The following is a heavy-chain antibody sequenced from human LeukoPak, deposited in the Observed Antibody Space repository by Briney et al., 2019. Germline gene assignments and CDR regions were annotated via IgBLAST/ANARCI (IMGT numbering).Heavy chain of an antibody. D-gene: IGHD6-19*01. V-gene: IGHV3-23*01. J-gene: IGHJ4*02. CDR1: GFTFSSYA. Sequence: PGGSLRLSCAASGFTFSSYAMSWVRQAPGKGLEWVSAISGSGGSTYYADSVKGRFTISRDNSKNTLYLQMNSLRAEDTAVYYCANFKVAVAVGTEPKPDYWGQGTLVTVSS. CDR3: ANFKVAVAVGTEPKPDY. CDR2: ISGSGGST.